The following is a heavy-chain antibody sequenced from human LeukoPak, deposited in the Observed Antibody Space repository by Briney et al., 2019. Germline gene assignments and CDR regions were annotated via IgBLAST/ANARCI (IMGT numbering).Heavy chain of an antibody. D-gene: IGHD3-9*01. Sequence: SETLSLTCTVSGGSISSSSYYWGWIRQPPGKGLEWIGSIYYSGSTYYNPSLKSRVTISVDTSKNQFSLKLSSVTAADTAVYYCASSRELRYFDWYVGYWGQGTLVTVSS. CDR1: GGSISSSSYY. CDR2: IYYSGST. J-gene: IGHJ4*02. CDR3: ASSRELRYFDWYVGY. V-gene: IGHV4-39*07.